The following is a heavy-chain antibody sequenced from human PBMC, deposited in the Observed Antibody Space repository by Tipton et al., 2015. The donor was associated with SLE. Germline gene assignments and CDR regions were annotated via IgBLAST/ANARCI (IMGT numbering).Heavy chain of an antibody. Sequence: SLRLSCAASGFTFNNYWMHWVRQVPGKGLMWVSHVNTDGSGTSYADSVKGRFTISRDNSENTLYLQMNSLRAEDTAVYYCAKEEDAFDLWGQGTMVTVSS. J-gene: IGHJ3*01. CDR3: AKEEDAFDL. V-gene: IGHV3-74*01. CDR2: VNTDGSGT. CDR1: GFTFNNYW.